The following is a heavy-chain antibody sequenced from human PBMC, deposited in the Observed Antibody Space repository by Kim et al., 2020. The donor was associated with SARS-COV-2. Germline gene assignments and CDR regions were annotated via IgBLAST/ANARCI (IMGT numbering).Heavy chain of an antibody. CDR3: ARGEMDIVVVPAPFDY. D-gene: IGHD2-2*03. J-gene: IGHJ4*02. V-gene: IGHV1-46*01. Sequence: KCQGRVTMARDTSTSTVYMELSSLRSEDTAVYYCARGEMDIVVVPAPFDYWGQGTLVTVSS.